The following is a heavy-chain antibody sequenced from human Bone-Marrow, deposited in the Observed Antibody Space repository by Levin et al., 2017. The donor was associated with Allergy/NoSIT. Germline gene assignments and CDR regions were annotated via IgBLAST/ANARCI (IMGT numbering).Heavy chain of an antibody. CDR2: VNPGDGIT. CDR1: GFTFSSYA. Sequence: GGSLRLSCAASGFTFSSYAMSWVRQAPGKGLEWVSIVNPGDGITYYADSVKGRFTISRDNSQNTVYLQMNSLRADDTAVYYCAKDWEWCSSPNCYRKLSAFDFWGQGTMVTVSS. J-gene: IGHJ3*01. V-gene: IGHV3-23*01. D-gene: IGHD2-2*02. CDR3: AKDWEWCSSPNCYRKLSAFDF.